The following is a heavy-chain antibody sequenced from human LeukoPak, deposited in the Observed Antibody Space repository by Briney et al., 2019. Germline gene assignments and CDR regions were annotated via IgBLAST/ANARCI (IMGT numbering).Heavy chain of an antibody. D-gene: IGHD3-22*01. Sequence: ASVKVSCKVSGYTFTDYYMHWVQQAPGKGLEWMGLVDPEDGETIYAEKFQGRVTITADTSTDTAYMELSSLRSEDTAVYYCARDTYYDSSGYYYHYYWGQGTLVTVSS. CDR2: VDPEDGET. CDR3: ARDTYYDSSGYYYHYY. CDR1: GYTFTDYY. J-gene: IGHJ4*02. V-gene: IGHV1-69-2*01.